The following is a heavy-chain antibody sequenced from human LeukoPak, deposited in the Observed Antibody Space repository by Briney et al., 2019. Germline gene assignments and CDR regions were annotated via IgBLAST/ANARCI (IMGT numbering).Heavy chain of an antibody. CDR2: INPNSGGT. V-gene: IGHV1-2*04. CDR1: GFTFSSYG. CDR3: ARDSDGTGTGTQNAFDI. Sequence: GRSLRLSCVASGFTFSSYGMHWVRQAPGQGLEWMGWINPNSGGTNYAQKFQGWVTMTRDTSISTAYMELSRLRSDDTAVYYCARDSDGTGTGTQNAFDIWGQGTMVTVSS. D-gene: IGHD1-1*01. J-gene: IGHJ3*02.